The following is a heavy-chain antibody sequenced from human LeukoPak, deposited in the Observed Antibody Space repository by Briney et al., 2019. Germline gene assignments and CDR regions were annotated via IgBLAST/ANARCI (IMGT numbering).Heavy chain of an antibody. D-gene: IGHD3-22*01. V-gene: IGHV4-39*07. CDR1: GGSISSSNYF. J-gene: IGHJ5*02. Sequence: SEALSLTCSVFGGSISSSNYFWGWIRQPPGKGLERIGSIHHSGSTHFNPSLKSRVTMSVDTSKNQFSLKLSSVTAADTAVYFCARDLTFHHDIPGYFYWFDPWGQGTLVTVSS. CDR2: IHHSGST. CDR3: ARDLTFHHDIPGYFYWFDP.